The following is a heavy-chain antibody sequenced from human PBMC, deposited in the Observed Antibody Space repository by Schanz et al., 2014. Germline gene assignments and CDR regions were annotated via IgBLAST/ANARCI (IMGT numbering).Heavy chain of an antibody. D-gene: IGHD1-1*01. Sequence: EVQLVESGGGLIQPGGSLRLSCAASGFGFSSYSMNWVRQAPGKGLEWVSYISRSTPDIYYADSVKGRFTMSRDNAKNSLYLEMNSLRAEDTALYYCARDRRNADLDYWGQGTLVTVSS. CDR3: ARDRRNADLDY. V-gene: IGHV3-48*01. J-gene: IGHJ4*02. CDR2: ISRSTPDI. CDR1: GFGFSSYS.